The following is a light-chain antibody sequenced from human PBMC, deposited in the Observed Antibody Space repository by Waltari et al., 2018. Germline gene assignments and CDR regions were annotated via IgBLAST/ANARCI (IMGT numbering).Light chain of an antibody. CDR3: AAWDDSLNGV. CDR2: SNN. J-gene: IGLJ3*02. V-gene: IGLV1-44*01. CDR1: SSNIGTNN. Sequence: QSVLTQPPSVSGAPGQRVTISCSGSSSNIGTNNVNWYQQVPGTAPNFLIFSNNQRPSGVPERFSGSRSGTSASLAISGLQSEDEADYFCAAWDDSLNGVFGGGTKLTVL.